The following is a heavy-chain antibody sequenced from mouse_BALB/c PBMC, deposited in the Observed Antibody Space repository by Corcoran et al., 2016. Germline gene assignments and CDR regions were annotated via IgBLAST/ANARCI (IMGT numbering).Heavy chain of an antibody. J-gene: IGHJ1*01. Sequence: DQLQQSGEEIMTPGASVKLSCTASCFNINDTYMHWVKQSPEQVREWIGRIDPANGNTKYDPKFQGKDTITADTSSNTAYLQRSSLTSEDTAVYYCARWDWYFDVWGAGTTVTVSS. V-gene: IGHV14-3*02. CDR3: ARWDWYFDV. CDR1: CFNINDTY. CDR2: IDPANGNT.